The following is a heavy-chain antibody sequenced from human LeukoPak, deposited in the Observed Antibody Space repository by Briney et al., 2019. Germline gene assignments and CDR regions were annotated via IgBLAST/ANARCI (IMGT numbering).Heavy chain of an antibody. CDR2: ISYDGSNK. V-gene: IGHV3-30-3*01. Sequence: SGGSLRLSCAASGFTFSSYAMHWVRQAPGKGLEWVAVISYDGSNKYYADSVKGRFTISRDNSKNTLYLQMNSLRAGDTAVYYCARDFGQWLVRGGFDYWGQGTLVTVSS. CDR3: ARDFGQWLVRGGFDY. CDR1: GFTFSSYA. J-gene: IGHJ4*02. D-gene: IGHD6-19*01.